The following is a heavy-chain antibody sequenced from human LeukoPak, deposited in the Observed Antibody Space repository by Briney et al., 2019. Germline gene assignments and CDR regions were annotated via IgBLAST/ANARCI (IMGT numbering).Heavy chain of an antibody. CDR2: IDYCGST. D-gene: IGHD3-22*01. CDR1: GGSISSYY. Sequence: SETLSLTCTVSGGSISSYYWSWIRQPPGKGLEWIGYIDYCGSTNYNPSLKSRVTISVDTSKNQFSLKLSFVTAADTAVYYCAIGLYYYDSSGHRYWGQGTLVTVSS. J-gene: IGHJ4*02. CDR3: AIGLYYYDSSGHRY. V-gene: IGHV4-59*01.